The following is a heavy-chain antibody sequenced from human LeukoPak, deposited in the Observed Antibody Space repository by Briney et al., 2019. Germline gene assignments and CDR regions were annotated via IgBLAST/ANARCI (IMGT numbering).Heavy chain of an antibody. CDR2: ISSSSSYI. V-gene: IGHV3-21*01. CDR1: GFTFSGYS. Sequence: GGSLRLSCAASGFTFSGYSMNWVRQAPGKGLEWVSSISSSSSYIYYADSVKGRFTISRDNAKNSLYLQMDSLRAEDTAVYYCARDNELLWFGEFYYYGMDVWGQGTTVTVSS. D-gene: IGHD3-10*01. CDR3: ARDNELLWFGEFYYYGMDV. J-gene: IGHJ6*02.